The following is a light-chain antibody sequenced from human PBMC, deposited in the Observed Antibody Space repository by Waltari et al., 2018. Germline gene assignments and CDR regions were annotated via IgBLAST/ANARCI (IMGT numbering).Light chain of an antibody. V-gene: IGKV3-11*01. CDR1: QSIQRY. CDR2: HAY. Sequence: EIVLNQSPATLSLSPGGRATLSCRASQSIQRYLAGYQQKPGQAPSLLIYHAYNRATGVPARFSGSGSETDFTLTISSLEPEDSAIYYCQQRADWPLTFGGGTTVEIK. CDR3: QQRADWPLT. J-gene: IGKJ4*01.